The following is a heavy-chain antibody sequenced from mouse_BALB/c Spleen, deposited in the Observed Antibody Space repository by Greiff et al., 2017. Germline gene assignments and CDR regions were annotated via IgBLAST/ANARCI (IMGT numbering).Heavy chain of an antibody. J-gene: IGHJ3*01. CDR2: IRLKSNNYAT. CDR1: GFTFSNYW. Sequence: EVKVEESGGSLVQPGGSMKLSCVASGFTFSNYWMNWVRQSPEKGLEWVAEIRLKSNNYATHYAESVKGRFTISRDDSKSSVYLQMNNLRAEDTGIYYCTRDSPWFAYWGQGTLVTVSA. CDR3: TRDSPWFAY. V-gene: IGHV6-6*02.